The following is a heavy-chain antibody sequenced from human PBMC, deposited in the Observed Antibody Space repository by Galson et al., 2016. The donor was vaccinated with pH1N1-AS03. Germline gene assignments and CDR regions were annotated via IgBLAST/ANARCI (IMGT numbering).Heavy chain of an antibody. CDR2: IHWDDDK. Sequence: PALVKPTQTLTLTCTFSGFSLSTSGEGVGWIRQPPGKALEWLTLIHWDDDKRYSPSLRTRLTITKDTPKNQVVLTMTNMDPVDTATYFCVHRWRTITVASVFDYWGQGALVTVSS. V-gene: IGHV2-5*02. CDR1: GFSLSTSGEG. D-gene: IGHD5-12*01. J-gene: IGHJ4*02. CDR3: VHRWRTITVASVFDY.